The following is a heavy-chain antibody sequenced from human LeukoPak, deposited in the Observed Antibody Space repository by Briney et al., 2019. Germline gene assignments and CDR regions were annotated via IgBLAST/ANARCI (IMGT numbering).Heavy chain of an antibody. D-gene: IGHD6-13*01. CDR3: AKEEAGAAAGLFDS. Sequence: SETLSLTCTVSGGSISSYYWSWSWHPAAEGLERIGRIYATGSTNHNPSLKSRVTMSVDTSKNQFSLRLISVTAADTALYYCAKEEAGAAAGLFDSWGQGILVTVSS. CDR2: IYATGST. V-gene: IGHV4-4*07. J-gene: IGHJ4*02. CDR1: GGSISSYY.